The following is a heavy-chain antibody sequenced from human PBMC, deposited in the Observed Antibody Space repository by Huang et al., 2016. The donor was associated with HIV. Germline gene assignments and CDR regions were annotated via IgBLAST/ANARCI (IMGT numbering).Heavy chain of an antibody. V-gene: IGHV3-74*01. Sequence: EVQLVESGGGLVQPGGSLRLSCAASGFTFSSYWMHWVRQAPGKGLVWVSRSYSDGSSSGYADSVKGRFTISRDNAKNTLYLQMNSLRAEDTAVYYCVRDPRIQSWLNYFDYWGQGTLVSVSS. D-gene: IGHD3-22*01. J-gene: IGHJ4*02. CDR3: VRDPRIQSWLNYFDY. CDR1: GFTFSSYW. CDR2: SYSDGSSS.